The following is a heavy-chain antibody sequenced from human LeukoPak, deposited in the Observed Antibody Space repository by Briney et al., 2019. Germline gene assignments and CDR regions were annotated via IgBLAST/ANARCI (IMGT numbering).Heavy chain of an antibody. CDR2: IYYGGST. CDR1: GGSISSYY. CDR3: ARTGGSYDILTGYRGGLKNWFDP. D-gene: IGHD3-9*01. V-gene: IGHV4-59*08. J-gene: IGHJ5*02. Sequence: PSETLSLTCTVSGGSISSYYWSWIRQPPGKGLEWIGYIYYGGSTNHNPSLKSRVTISVDTSKNQFSLKLSSVTAADTAVYYCARTGGSYDILTGYRGGLKNWFDPWGQGTLVTVSS.